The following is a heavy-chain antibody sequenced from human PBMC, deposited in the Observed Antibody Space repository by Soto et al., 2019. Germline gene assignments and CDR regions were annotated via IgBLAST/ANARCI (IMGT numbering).Heavy chain of an antibody. CDR2: IYHSGST. Sequence: QVQLQESGPGLVKPSGTLSLTCAVSGGSISSSNWWSWVRQPPGKGLEWIGEIYHSGSTNYNPSLNSRVTISVDESKNQFSRNLSSVTAADTAVYYCARGRSYGTLPDYWGQGTLVTVSS. J-gene: IGHJ4*02. V-gene: IGHV4-4*02. CDR1: GGSISSSNW. CDR3: ARGRSYGTLPDY. D-gene: IGHD5-18*01.